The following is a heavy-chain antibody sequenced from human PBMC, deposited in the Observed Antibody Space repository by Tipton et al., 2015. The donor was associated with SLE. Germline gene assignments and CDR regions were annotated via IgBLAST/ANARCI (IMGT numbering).Heavy chain of an antibody. Sequence: GSLRLSCEASGFPFNVYSIHWVRQAPGKGLEYVAVIGGDAFTTKYANSVNGRFSISRDNSKNTVYLQMGRLRTEDTAIYYCARVSGSYYFSYYDALDIWGQGTTVTVSS. CDR1: GFPFNVYS. D-gene: IGHD1-26*01. CDR3: ARVSGSYYFSYYDALDI. V-gene: IGHV3-64*01. J-gene: IGHJ3*02. CDR2: IGGDAFTT.